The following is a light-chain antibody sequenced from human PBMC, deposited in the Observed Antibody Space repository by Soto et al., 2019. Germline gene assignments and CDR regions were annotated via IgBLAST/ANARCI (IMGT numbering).Light chain of an antibody. J-gene: IGKJ5*01. CDR2: DAS. CDR1: KSISTY. V-gene: IGKV1-33*01. Sequence: DIQMTQSPSSLSASVGDRVTITCRASKSISTYLNWYQQKPGRAPKFLIYDASNLEAGVPSRFRGSGSGTDFTFTISRLQPEDIATYYCQQYENLPTFGQGTRLEIK. CDR3: QQYENLPT.